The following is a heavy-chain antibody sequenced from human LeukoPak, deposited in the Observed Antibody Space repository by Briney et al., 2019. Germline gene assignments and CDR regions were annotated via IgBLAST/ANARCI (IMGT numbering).Heavy chain of an antibody. V-gene: IGHV1-2*02. D-gene: IGHD7-27*01. CDR1: GYTFTAYY. CDR2: ISPNSGGT. CDR3: AIQPWGSGNNWYFDL. Sequence: GASVKASCMASGYTFTAYYIHWVRQAPGQGLEWMGWISPNSGGTDYAQKFQGRVTMTRDTSISTAYVELSSLTSDDTAVYYCAIQPWGSGNNWYFDLWGRGTLVTVSS. J-gene: IGHJ2*01.